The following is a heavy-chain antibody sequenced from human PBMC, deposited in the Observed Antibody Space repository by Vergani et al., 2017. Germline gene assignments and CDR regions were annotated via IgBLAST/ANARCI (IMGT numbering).Heavy chain of an antibody. D-gene: IGHD4-11*01. V-gene: IGHV4-39*07. CDR2: IYYSGST. CDR1: GGAIRSSTYS. J-gene: IGHJ4*02. Sequence: QLQLQESGPGLVKPSENLSLTCTGAGGAIRSSTYSWGWFRQRAGKGLEWIGRIYYSGSTYYNPSLKSRVTISVDTSKNQISLRLSSVTAADTAVYYCASLATVTTYFDCWGQGTLVAVSS. CDR3: ASLATVTTYFDC.